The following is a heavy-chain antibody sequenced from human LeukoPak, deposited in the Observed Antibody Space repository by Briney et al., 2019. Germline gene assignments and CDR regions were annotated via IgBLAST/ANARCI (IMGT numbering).Heavy chain of an antibody. Sequence: GGSLRLSCAASGFTFSSYAMSWVRQAPGKGLEWVSAISGSGGSTYYADSVKGRFTISRDNSKNTLYLQMNSLRAEDTAVYYCAKDLSGIVVVVAAIEPDYWGQGTLVTVSS. V-gene: IGHV3-23*01. D-gene: IGHD2-15*01. CDR2: ISGSGGST. J-gene: IGHJ4*02. CDR1: GFTFSSYA. CDR3: AKDLSGIVVVVAAIEPDY.